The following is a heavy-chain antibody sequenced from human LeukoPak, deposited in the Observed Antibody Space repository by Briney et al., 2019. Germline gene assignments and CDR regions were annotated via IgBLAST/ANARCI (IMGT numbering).Heavy chain of an antibody. CDR3: STDPRLLIY. V-gene: IGHV3-11*01. CDR1: GFGFSDSY. D-gene: IGHD2-8*01. CDR2: ISGSGSDI. Sequence: GGSLRLSGVVSGFGFSDSYMTWIRQTPGKGLEWLAYISGSGSDIYYADSVKGRFTISRDNAKNSLYLQMNSLRPDDTALYYCSTDPRLLIYWGHGTLVTVSS. J-gene: IGHJ4*01.